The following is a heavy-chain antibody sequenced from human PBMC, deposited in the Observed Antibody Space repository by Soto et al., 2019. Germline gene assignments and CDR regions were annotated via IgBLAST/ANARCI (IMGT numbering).Heavy chain of an antibody. J-gene: IGHJ3*02. CDR2: ISGSGGST. CDR3: AKSRERVVVITLAFDI. V-gene: IGHV3-23*01. D-gene: IGHD3-22*01. Sequence: AISGSGGSTYYADSVKGRFTTSRDNSKNTLYLQMNSLRAEDTAVYYCAKSRERVVVITLAFDIWGQGTMVTVSS.